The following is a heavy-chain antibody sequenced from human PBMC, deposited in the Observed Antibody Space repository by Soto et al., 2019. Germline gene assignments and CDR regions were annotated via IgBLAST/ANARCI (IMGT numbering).Heavy chain of an antibody. Sequence: GGSLRLSCAAPGFTFSSYAMSWVRQAPGKGLEWVSAISGSGGSTYYADSVKGRFTISRDNSKNTLYLQMNSLRAEDTAVYYCAKVDLPMVRGVITFDYWGKGTLVTVSS. CDR3: AKVDLPMVRGVITFDY. CDR1: GFTFSSYA. V-gene: IGHV3-23*01. CDR2: ISGSGGST. D-gene: IGHD3-10*01. J-gene: IGHJ4*02.